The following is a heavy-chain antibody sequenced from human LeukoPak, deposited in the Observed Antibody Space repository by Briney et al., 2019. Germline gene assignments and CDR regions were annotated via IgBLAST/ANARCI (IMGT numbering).Heavy chain of an antibody. J-gene: IGHJ6*03. CDR2: ISGSGGST. V-gene: IGHV3-23*01. CDR1: GFTFSSYA. Sequence: GGSLRLSCAASGFTFSSYAMSWVRRAPGKGLEWVSAISGSGGSTYYADSVKGRFTISRDNSKNTLYLQMNSLRAEDTAVYYCAKGLGSSGWYYYYYMDVWGKGTTVTVSS. D-gene: IGHD6-19*01. CDR3: AKGLGSSGWYYYYYMDV.